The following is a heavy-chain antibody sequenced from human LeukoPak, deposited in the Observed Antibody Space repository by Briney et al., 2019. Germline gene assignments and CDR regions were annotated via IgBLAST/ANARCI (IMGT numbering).Heavy chain of an antibody. CDR3: ARDYYVSAGPLGGGGYYYYYRDV. J-gene: IGHJ6*03. V-gene: IGHV1-69*05. Sequence: SVKVSCKASGGTFSSYAISWVRQAPGQGLEWMGGIIPIFGTANYAQKFQGRVTITTDESTSTAYMELSSLRSEDTAVYYCARDYYVSAGPLGGGGYYYYYRDVWEKGPRVPVSS. CDR1: GGTFSSYA. D-gene: IGHD3-10*01. CDR2: IIPIFGTA.